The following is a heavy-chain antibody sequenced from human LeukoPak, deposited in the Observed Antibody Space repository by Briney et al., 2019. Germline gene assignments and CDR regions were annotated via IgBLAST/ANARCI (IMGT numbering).Heavy chain of an antibody. Sequence: SETLSLTCTVSGGSISSGNYYWSWIRQPAGKGLEWIGQMYSSGSTNYNPSLKSRVTISVDTSKNQFSLKLSSVTAADTAVYYCAREMYYYDSSGYKPFDYWGQGTLVTVSS. J-gene: IGHJ4*02. D-gene: IGHD3-22*01. V-gene: IGHV4-61*09. CDR2: MYSSGST. CDR1: GGSISSGNYY. CDR3: AREMYYYDSSGYKPFDY.